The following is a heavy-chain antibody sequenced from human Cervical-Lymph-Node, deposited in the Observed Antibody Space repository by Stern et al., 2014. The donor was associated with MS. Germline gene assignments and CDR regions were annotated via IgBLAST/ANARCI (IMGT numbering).Heavy chain of an antibody. J-gene: IGHJ6*02. CDR3: ARRGQYGSYPLYYYYGMDV. CDR1: GGSITSYY. CDR2: VYYSGST. D-gene: IGHD3-10*01. Sequence: QLQLQESGPGLVKPSETLSLTCTVSGGSITSYYLSWIRQPPGKGLEWIGHVYYSGSTNYNPSLKSRVTISVDTSKNQFSLKLRSVTAADTAVYYCARRGQYGSYPLYYYYGMDVWGQGTTVTVSS. V-gene: IGHV4-59*01.